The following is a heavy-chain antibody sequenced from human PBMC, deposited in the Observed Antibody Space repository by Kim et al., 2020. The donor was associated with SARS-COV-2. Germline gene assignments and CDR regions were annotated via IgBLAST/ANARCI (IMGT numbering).Heavy chain of an antibody. D-gene: IGHD3-3*01. CDR3: ARGERFLDY. J-gene: IGHJ4*02. V-gene: IGHV1-69*01. CDR2: GTA. Sequence: GTANYAQKFQGRVTITADESTSTAYMELSSLRSEDTAVYYCARGERFLDYWGQGTLVTVSS.